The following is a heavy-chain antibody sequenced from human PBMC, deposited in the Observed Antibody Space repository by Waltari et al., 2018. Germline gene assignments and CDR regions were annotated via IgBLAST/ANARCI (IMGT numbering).Heavy chain of an antibody. J-gene: IGHJ3*02. V-gene: IGHV1-69-2*01. D-gene: IGHD2-15*01. Sequence: EVQLVQSGAEVKKPGATVKISCKVSGYTFTDYYMHWVQQAPGKGLEWMGLFDPEDGERIYAEKFQGRVTITADTSTDTAYMGLSSLRSEDTAVYYCATEFGVGRYCSGGCAVDIWGKGTMVTVSS. CDR2: FDPEDGER. CDR1: GYTFTDYY. CDR3: ATEFGVGRYCSGGCAVDI.